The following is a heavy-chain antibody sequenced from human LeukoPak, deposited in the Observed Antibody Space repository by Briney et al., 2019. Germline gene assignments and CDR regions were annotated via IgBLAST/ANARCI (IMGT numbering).Heavy chain of an antibody. V-gene: IGHV4-34*01. D-gene: IGHD2-15*01. J-gene: IGHJ4*02. CDR2: INHSGST. CDR1: GGSFSGYY. Sequence: SETLSLTCAVYGGSFSGYYWSWIRQPPGKGLEWIGEINHSGSTNYNPPLKSRVTISVDTSKNQFSLKLSSVTAADTAVYYCARGPRQDCSGGSCYSDYWGQGTLVTVSS. CDR3: ARGPRQDCSGGSCYSDY.